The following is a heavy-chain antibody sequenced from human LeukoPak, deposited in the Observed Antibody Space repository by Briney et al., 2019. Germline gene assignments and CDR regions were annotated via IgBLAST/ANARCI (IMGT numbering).Heavy chain of an antibody. CDR3: ARDRYSDYYDSSGEFDY. V-gene: IGHV3-21*01. CDR1: RFSFSSYS. D-gene: IGHD3-22*01. J-gene: IGHJ4*02. CDR2: ISRSSSNI. Sequence: GGSLRLSCAASRFSFSSYSMNWVRQAPGKGLEWVSSISRSSSNIYYADSVKGRFTISRDNAKNSLYLQMNSLRAEDTAVYYCARDRYSDYYDSSGEFDYWGQGTLVTVPS.